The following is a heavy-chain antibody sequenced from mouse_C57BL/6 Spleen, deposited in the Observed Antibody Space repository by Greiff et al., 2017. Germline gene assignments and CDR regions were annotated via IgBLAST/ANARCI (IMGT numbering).Heavy chain of an antibody. V-gene: IGHV5-17*01. CDR2: ISSGSSTI. CDR1: GFTFSDYG. CDR3: ARNYSNWDYAMDY. Sequence: EVNLVESGGGLVKPGGSLKLSCAASGFTFSDYGMHWVRQAPEKGLEWVAYISSGSSTIYYADTVKGRFTISRDNAKNTLFLQMTSLRSEDTAMYYCARNYSNWDYAMDYWGQGTSVTVSS. D-gene: IGHD2-5*01. J-gene: IGHJ4*01.